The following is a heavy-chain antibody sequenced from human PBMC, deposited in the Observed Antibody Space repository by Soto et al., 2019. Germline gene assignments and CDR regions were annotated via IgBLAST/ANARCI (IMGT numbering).Heavy chain of an antibody. CDR1: GFTFSSYA. CDR3: AKSDLRFLEWFPYYFDY. Sequence: GGSLRLSCAASGFTFSSYAMSWVRQAPGKGLEWVSAISGSGGSTYYADSVKGRFTISRDNSKNTLYLQMNSLRAEDTAVYYCAKSDLRFLEWFPYYFDYWGQGTLVTVSS. J-gene: IGHJ4*02. CDR2: ISGSGGST. D-gene: IGHD3-3*01. V-gene: IGHV3-23*01.